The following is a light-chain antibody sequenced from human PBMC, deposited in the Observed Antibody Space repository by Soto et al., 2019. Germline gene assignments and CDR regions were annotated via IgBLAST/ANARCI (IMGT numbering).Light chain of an antibody. J-gene: IGLJ3*02. V-gene: IGLV4-69*01. CDR1: RGHSSYA. CDR3: QTWGTGIHWV. Sequence: QPVVTQSPSASASLGASVKLTCTLSRGHSSYAIAWHQQQPEKGPRYLMKLNSDGSHSKGDGIPDRFSGSSSGAERYLTISSLQSEDEADYYCQTWGTGIHWVFGGGTKLTVL. CDR2: LNSDGSH.